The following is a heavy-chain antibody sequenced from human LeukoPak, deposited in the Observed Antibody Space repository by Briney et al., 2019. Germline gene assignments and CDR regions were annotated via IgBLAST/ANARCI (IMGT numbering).Heavy chain of an antibody. CDR1: GGSFSGYY. CDR3: ARRNYDFWSGYYGKRAFDL. D-gene: IGHD3-3*01. Sequence: SETLSLTCAVYGGSFSGYYWSWLRQPPGKGLEWIGEINHSGSTNYNPSLKSRVTISVHTSKRQSSVQLRSVTAAGTAVYHCARRNYDFWSGYYGKRAFDLWGQGTMVTVSS. V-gene: IGHV4-34*01. J-gene: IGHJ3*01. CDR2: INHSGST.